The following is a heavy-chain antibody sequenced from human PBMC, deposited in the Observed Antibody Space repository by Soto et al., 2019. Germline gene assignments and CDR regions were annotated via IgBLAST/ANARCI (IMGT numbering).Heavy chain of an antibody. CDR3: LRSGDYRSGSYWYFFDY. CDR1: GFTFSSYG. J-gene: IGHJ4*02. Sequence: PGGSLRLSCAASGFTFSSYGMHWVRQAPGKGLEWVAVIWYDGSNKYYADTVKGRFTISRDNSKNSLFLQLNSLRAEDTALYFCLRSGDYRSGSYWYFFDYWGQGALVTVSS. V-gene: IGHV3-33*01. CDR2: IWYDGSNK. D-gene: IGHD3-10*01.